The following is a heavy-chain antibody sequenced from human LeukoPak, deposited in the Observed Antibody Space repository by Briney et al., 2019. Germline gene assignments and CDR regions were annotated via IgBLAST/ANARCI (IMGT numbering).Heavy chain of an antibody. V-gene: IGHV3-7*01. CDR2: IQEDGSQK. CDR1: GFTYRSYW. J-gene: IGHJ4*02. CDR3: ARDPGVRWLVGFDY. D-gene: IGHD6-19*01. Sequence: GGSLRLSCAASGFTYRSYWMSWVRQAPGQGLEWVANIQEDGSQKYYVDSVKGRFTISRDNSKNTLYLQMDSLRAEDTAVYYCARDPGVRWLVGFDYWGQGTLVTVSS.